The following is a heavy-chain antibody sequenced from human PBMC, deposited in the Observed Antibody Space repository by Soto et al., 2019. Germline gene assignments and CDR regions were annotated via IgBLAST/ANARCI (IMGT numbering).Heavy chain of an antibody. V-gene: IGHV3-23*01. CDR3: ARVFCSDGACYMGQFDY. D-gene: IGHD2-8*01. Sequence: EVQLLESGGGLVQPGGSLRLSCATYGFTFSTYAMTWVRQAPGKGLEWVSGISDGGSKTYYADSVKGRFTSSRDTSKNTLYLHMNSLRAEDTAVYYCARVFCSDGACYMGQFDYWGQGTLVTVSS. CDR1: GFTFSTYA. J-gene: IGHJ4*02. CDR2: ISDGGSKT.